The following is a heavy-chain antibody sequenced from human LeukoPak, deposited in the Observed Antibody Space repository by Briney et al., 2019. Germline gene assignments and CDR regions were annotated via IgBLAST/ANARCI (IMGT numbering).Heavy chain of an antibody. CDR2: ISYDGSNK. V-gene: IGHV3-30*03. CDR3: LLWFGDPT. J-gene: IGHJ5*02. CDR1: GFTFSSYG. Sequence: AGGSLRLSCAASGFTFSSYGMHWVRQSPGKGLEWVAVISYDGSNKYYADSVKGRFTISRDNSKTTLYLQMNSLRAEDTAVYYCLLWFGDPTWGQGTLVPVSS. D-gene: IGHD3-10*01.